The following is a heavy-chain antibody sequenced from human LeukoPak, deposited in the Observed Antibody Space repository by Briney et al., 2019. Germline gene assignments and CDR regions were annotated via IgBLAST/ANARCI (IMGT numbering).Heavy chain of an antibody. J-gene: IGHJ4*02. CDR3: ARRRYDWGGDFAN. D-gene: IGHD2-21*01. V-gene: IGHV3-23*01. CDR1: XXTVSXYA. CDR2: IGGGGTL. Sequence: PGGSLRXSRXXXXXTVSXYAMGWVRKAPGKGLEWVSAIGGGGTLYYADSVKGRFSISRDISKNTLLLQMNSLRAEDTAVYYCARRRYDWGGDFANWGQGTLVTVSS.